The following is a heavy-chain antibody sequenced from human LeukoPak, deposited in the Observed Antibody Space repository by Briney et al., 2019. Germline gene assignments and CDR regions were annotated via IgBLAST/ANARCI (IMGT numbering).Heavy chain of an antibody. V-gene: IGHV4-59*07. CDR1: GGSISSYY. CDR2: IYYSGST. D-gene: IGHD4-23*01. Sequence: SDTLSLTHTVTGGSISSYYWSWIRPPPGKGLEWIGYIYYSGSTNYNPSLKSRVTISVDTSKNQFSLKLSSVTAADTAVYYCARGTVVSDYWGQGTLVTVSS. CDR3: ARGTVVSDY. J-gene: IGHJ4*02.